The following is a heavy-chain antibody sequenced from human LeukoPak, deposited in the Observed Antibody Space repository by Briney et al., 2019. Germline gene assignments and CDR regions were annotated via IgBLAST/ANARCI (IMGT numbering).Heavy chain of an antibody. Sequence: PSETLSLTCTVSGYSISSGYYWGWIRQPPGKGLEWIGSIYHSGSTYYNPSLKSRVTISVDTSKNQFSLQLNSVTPEDTAVYYCARDPGDSSGWYFGMDVWGKGTTVTVSS. V-gene: IGHV4-38-2*02. CDR2: IYHSGST. CDR3: ARDPGDSSGWYFGMDV. CDR1: GYSISSGYY. D-gene: IGHD6-19*01. J-gene: IGHJ6*04.